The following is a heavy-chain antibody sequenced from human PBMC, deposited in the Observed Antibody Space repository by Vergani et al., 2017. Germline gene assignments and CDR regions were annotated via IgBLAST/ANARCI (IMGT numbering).Heavy chain of an antibody. Sequence: EVHLLESGGGLVQPGGSLRLSCAASGFTFSSYAMSWVRQAPGKGLEWVSGISGSGHSTDYADSVKGRFTISRDNSKNTLYVQMNSLRAEDTAVYYCAKDRYASYYFDFWGQGTLVTXSS. D-gene: IGHD5-12*01. CDR1: GFTFSSYA. J-gene: IGHJ4*02. CDR2: ISGSGHST. V-gene: IGHV3-23*01. CDR3: AKDRYASYYFDF.